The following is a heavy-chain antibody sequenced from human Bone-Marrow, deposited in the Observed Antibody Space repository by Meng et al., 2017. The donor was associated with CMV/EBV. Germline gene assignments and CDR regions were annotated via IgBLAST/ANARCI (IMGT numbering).Heavy chain of an antibody. CDR1: GYTFTSYG. CDR3: ARIPRGV. Sequence: ASVKVSCKASGYTFTSYGISWVRQAPGQGLEWMGWISAYNGNTNYAQKLQGRVTMTRDTSISTAYMDLSRLRSDDTAVYYCARIPRGVWGQGTLVTVSS. J-gene: IGHJ4*02. CDR2: ISAYNGNT. D-gene: IGHD3-16*01. V-gene: IGHV1-18*01.